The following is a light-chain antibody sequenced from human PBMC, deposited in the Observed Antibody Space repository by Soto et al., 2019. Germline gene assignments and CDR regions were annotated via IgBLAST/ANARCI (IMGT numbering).Light chain of an antibody. V-gene: IGLV3-1*01. Sequence: SYELTQPPSVSVSPGQTASITCSGDKLGDKYASWYQQKPGQSPVLVIYQDSKRPSGIPERFSGSNSGNTATLTISGTPAMDEADYYCQAWDSSTGVFGTGTKVTVL. J-gene: IGLJ1*01. CDR2: QDS. CDR1: KLGDKY. CDR3: QAWDSSTGV.